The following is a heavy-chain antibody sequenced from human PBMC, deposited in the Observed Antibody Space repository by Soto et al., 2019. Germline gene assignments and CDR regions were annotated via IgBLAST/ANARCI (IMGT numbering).Heavy chain of an antibody. Sequence: SETLSLTCTVSGGSISSGGYYWSWIRQHPGKGLEWIGYIYYSGSTYYNPSLKSRVTISVDTSKNQFSLKLSSVTAADTAVYYCARVQSIAAAGNAYYYYGMDVWGQGTTVTVSS. V-gene: IGHV4-31*03. D-gene: IGHD6-13*01. CDR2: IYYSGST. CDR1: GGSISSGGYY. CDR3: ARVQSIAAAGNAYYYYGMDV. J-gene: IGHJ6*02.